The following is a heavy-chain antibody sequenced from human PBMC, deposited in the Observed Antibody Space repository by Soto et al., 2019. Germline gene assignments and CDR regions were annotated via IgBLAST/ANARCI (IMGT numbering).Heavy chain of an antibody. J-gene: IGHJ5*02. D-gene: IGHD4-17*01. Sequence: KKRGASVKVSCKASGYTFSNYAMHWVRQAPGQRLEWMGWINIGNANTKYSQKFQGRVTITRDTSASTAYMQLSSLRSEDTAVYYCARGKNEYGLNWFDPWGQGTLVTASS. CDR1: GYTFSNYA. CDR2: INIGNANT. CDR3: ARGKNEYGLNWFDP. V-gene: IGHV1-3*04.